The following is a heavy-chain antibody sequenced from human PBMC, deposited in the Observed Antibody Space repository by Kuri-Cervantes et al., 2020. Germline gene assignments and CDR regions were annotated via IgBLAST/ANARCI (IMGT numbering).Heavy chain of an antibody. CDR1: GFTFDDYG. J-gene: IGHJ6*02. CDR2: ISWNSGSI. D-gene: IGHD2-15*01. V-gene: IGHV3-9*01. Sequence: GGSLRLSCAASGFTFDDYGMHWVRQAPGKGLEWVSGISWNSGSIGYADSVKGRFTISRDNAKNSLYLQMNSLRAEDTAVYYCAREREYQGYCSGGSCYSLGYGMDVWGQGTTVTVSS. CDR3: AREREYQGYCSGGSCYSLGYGMDV.